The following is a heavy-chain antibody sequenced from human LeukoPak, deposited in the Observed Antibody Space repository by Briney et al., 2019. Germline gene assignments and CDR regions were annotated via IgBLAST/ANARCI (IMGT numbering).Heavy chain of an antibody. CDR3: ARAPAYCGGDCYLYYFDY. J-gene: IGHJ4*02. Sequence: PSETLSLTCTVSGGSISGSSYYWGWIRQPPGKGLEWIGSIYYSGSTYYNPSLKSRVTISVDTSKNQFSLKLNSVTATDTAVYYCARAPAYCGGDCYLYYFDYWGQGTLVTVSP. CDR1: GGSISGSSYY. CDR2: IYYSGST. D-gene: IGHD2-21*02. V-gene: IGHV4-39*02.